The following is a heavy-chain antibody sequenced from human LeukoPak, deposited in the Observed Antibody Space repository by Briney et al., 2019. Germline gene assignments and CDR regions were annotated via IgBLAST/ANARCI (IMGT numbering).Heavy chain of an antibody. CDR1: GYTFTSYD. J-gene: IGHJ6*03. CDR2: MNPNSGNT. CDR3: ARAPTYYDFWSGSYVYYYYMDV. V-gene: IGHV1-8*01. Sequence: ASVKVSCKASGYTFTSYDINWVRQATGQGLGWMGWMNPNSGNTGYAQKFQGRVTMTRNTSISTAYMELSSLRSEDTAVYYCARAPTYYDFWSGSYVYYYYMDVWGKVTTVTVSS. D-gene: IGHD3-3*01.